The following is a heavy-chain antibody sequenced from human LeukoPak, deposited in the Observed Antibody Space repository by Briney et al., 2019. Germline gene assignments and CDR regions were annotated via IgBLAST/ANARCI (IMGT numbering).Heavy chain of an antibody. J-gene: IGHJ4*02. Sequence: SETLSLTCAVYGGSFSGYYWSWIRQPPGKGLEWIGEINHSGSTNCNPSLKSRVTISVDTSKNQFSLKLSSVTAADTAVYYCARGRFWSGYYSLYFDYWGQGTLVTVSS. D-gene: IGHD3-3*01. CDR3: ARGRFWSGYYSLYFDY. V-gene: IGHV4-34*01. CDR1: GGSFSGYY. CDR2: INHSGST.